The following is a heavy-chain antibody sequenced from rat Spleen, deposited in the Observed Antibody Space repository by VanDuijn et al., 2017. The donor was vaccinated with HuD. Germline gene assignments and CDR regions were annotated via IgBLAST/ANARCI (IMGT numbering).Heavy chain of an antibody. V-gene: IGHV5-27*01. CDR2: ISTGGGST. CDR3: TREGNSGYDY. Sequence: EVQLVESGGGLVQPGRSLKLSCAASGFTFSNYDMAWVRQAPTKGLEWIASISTGGGSTYYPDSVKGRFTISRDNAKNTLYLQMNSLRSEDTATYYCTREGNSGYDYWGQGVMVTVSS. D-gene: IGHD4-3*01. CDR1: GFTFSNYD. J-gene: IGHJ2*01.